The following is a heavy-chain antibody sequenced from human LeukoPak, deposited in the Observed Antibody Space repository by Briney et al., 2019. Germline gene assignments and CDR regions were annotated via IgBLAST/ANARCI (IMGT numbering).Heavy chain of an antibody. CDR1: GYTFSGNS. V-gene: IGHV3-48*01. CDR3: ARSRSGYYHDY. CDR2: ISSTGTDV. D-gene: IGHD3-3*01. Sequence: PGGSLRLSCAASGYTFSGNSMNWVRQAPGKGLEWVSYISSTGTDVYFADSVKGRFTVSRDSAKNSLDLQMNSLRAEDTAVYYCARSRSGYYHDYWGQGTLVTVSS. J-gene: IGHJ4*02.